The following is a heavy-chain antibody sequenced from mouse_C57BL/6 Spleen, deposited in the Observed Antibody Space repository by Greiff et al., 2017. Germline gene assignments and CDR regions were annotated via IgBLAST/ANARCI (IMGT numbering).Heavy chain of an antibody. CDR2: INPGSGGT. CDR1: GYAFTNYL. CDR3: ARGLGNYAMDY. J-gene: IGHJ4*01. Sequence: QVQLQQSGAELVRPGTSVQVSCKASGYAFTNYLIEWVKQRTGQGLEWIGVINPGSGGTNYNEKFKGKATLTAEKSSSTAYIELSSLTSEDSAVYFCARGLGNYAMDYWGQGTSVTVSS. V-gene: IGHV1-54*01. D-gene: IGHD3-3*01.